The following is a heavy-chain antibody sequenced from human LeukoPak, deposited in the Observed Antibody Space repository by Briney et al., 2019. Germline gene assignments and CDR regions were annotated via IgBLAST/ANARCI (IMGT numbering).Heavy chain of an antibody. V-gene: IGHV4-30-4*01. CDR3: ARVGTYYYDSSGYYPIDY. CDR1: GGSISSGDYY. Sequence: PSETLSLTCTVSGGSISSGDYYWSWIRQPPGKGLEWIGYIYYSGSTYYNPSLKSRVTISVDTSKNQFSLKLSSVTAADTAVYYCARVGTYYYDSSGYYPIDYWGQGTLATVSS. J-gene: IGHJ4*02. D-gene: IGHD3-22*01. CDR2: IYYSGST.